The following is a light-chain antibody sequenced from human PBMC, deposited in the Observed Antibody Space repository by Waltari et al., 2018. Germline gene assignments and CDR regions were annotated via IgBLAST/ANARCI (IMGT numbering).Light chain of an antibody. CDR1: SGSLSTTSY. J-gene: IGLJ3*02. CDR3: ALYMGSGIWV. V-gene: IGLV8-61*01. CDR2: NAN. Sequence: QTVVTQEPSLSVSPGGTVTLTCALSSGSLSTTSYATWYQQTPGQAPRTLVYNANARSSGVPDRFSGSILGNTAALTITVAQADDESDYYCALYMGSGIWVFGGGTRLTVL.